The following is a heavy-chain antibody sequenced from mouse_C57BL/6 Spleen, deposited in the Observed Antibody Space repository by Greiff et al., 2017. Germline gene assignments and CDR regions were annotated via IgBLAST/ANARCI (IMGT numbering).Heavy chain of an antibody. CDR3: ARPGDYNYAMDY. CDR1: GFTFSDYG. V-gene: IGHV5-17*01. J-gene: IGHJ4*01. CDR2: ISSGSSTI. D-gene: IGHD2-4*01. Sequence: EVKLQESGGGLVKPGGSLKLSCAASGFTFSDYGMHWVRQAPEKGLEWVAYISSGSSTIYYADTVKGRFTISRDNAKNTLFLQMTSLRSEDTAMYYCARPGDYNYAMDYWGQGTSVTVSS.